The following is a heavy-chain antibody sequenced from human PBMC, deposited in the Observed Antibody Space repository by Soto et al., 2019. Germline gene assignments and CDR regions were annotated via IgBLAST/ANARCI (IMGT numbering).Heavy chain of an antibody. CDR1: GFSFRTYG. CDR3: ARDDAFGNENAFDL. J-gene: IGHJ3*01. V-gene: IGHV3-33*01. Sequence: QVQLVESGGGLVQPGTSLRLSCAVSGFSFRTYGFHWVRQPPGKGLEWVAVISPKGHSDSVEGRFTISRDNSKDTLYLQMNNLRAQDTAVYYCARDDAFGNENAFDLWGQRTMVTVSS. CDR2: ISPK. D-gene: IGHD1-1*01.